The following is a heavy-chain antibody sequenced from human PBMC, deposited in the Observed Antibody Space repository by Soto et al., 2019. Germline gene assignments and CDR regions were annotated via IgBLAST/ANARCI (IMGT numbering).Heavy chain of an antibody. CDR2: INHSGST. Sequence: SETLSLTCAVYGGSFSGYYWSWIRQPPGKGLEWIGEINHSGSTNYNPSLKSRVTISVDTSKNQFSLKLSSVTAADTAVYYCARNLRYCTNGVCYTPLYYYYHMDVWGKGTTVTVSS. J-gene: IGHJ6*03. V-gene: IGHV4-34*01. D-gene: IGHD2-8*01. CDR3: ARNLRYCTNGVCYTPLYYYYHMDV. CDR1: GGSFSGYY.